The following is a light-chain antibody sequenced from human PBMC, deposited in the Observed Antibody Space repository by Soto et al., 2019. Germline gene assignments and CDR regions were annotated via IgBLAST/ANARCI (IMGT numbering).Light chain of an antibody. V-gene: IGKV3-20*01. CDR2: AS. CDR3: QPYGTSAV. CDR1: QSVSDMY. Sequence: EIVLTQSPGTLSLSPGERATLSCRASQSVSDMYLAWYQQKPGQAPRLLIYASNRATGIPDRFRGSGSGTDFTLTISRLAPEDFAVYYSQPYGTSAVFGPGTKVEIK. J-gene: IGKJ3*01.